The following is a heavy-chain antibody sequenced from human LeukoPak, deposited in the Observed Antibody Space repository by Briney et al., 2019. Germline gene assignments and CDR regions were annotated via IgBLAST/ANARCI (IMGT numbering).Heavy chain of an antibody. V-gene: IGHV4-39*07. CDR3: ARAIKHIVVVTAIDWFDP. CDR1: GGSISSSSYY. Sequence: PSETLSLTCTVSGGSISSSSYYWGCLRQPPGMGLEWFGSIYYSGSTYYNPSLKSRVTISVDTSKNQFYLKLSSVTAADTAVYYCARAIKHIVVVTAIDWFDPWGQGTLVTVSS. CDR2: IYYSGST. J-gene: IGHJ5*02. D-gene: IGHD2-21*02.